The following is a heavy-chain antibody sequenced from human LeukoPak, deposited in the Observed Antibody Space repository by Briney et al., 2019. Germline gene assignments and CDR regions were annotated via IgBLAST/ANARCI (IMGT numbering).Heavy chain of an antibody. V-gene: IGHV3-64D*06. Sequence: GGSLRLSCAASGFTFSSYAMSWVRQAPGKGLEYVSAISSNGGSTYYADSVKGRFTISRDNSKNTLYLQMSSLRAEDTAVYYCVNQGGSGGYLGYYCYGMDVWGKGTTVTVSS. CDR2: ISSNGGST. CDR3: VNQGGSGGYLGYYCYGMDV. J-gene: IGHJ6*04. D-gene: IGHD3-10*01. CDR1: GFTFSSYA.